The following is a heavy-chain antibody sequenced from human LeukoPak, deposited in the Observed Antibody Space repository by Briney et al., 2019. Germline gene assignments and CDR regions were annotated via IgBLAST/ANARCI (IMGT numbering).Heavy chain of an antibody. CDR2: MSGSGGST. V-gene: IGHV3-23*01. CDR1: GIMFSSYA. CDR3: ARDRRGGDADY. Sequence: PGGSLRLSCAASGIMFSSYAMSWVRQAPGKGLEWVSAMSGSGGSTYYADFVKGRFTISRDNAKNSLYLQMNSLRAEDTAVYYCARDRRGGDADYWGQGTLVTVSS. D-gene: IGHD3-10*01. J-gene: IGHJ4*02.